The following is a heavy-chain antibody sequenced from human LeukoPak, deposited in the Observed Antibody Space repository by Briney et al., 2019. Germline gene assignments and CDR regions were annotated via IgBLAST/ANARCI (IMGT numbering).Heavy chain of an antibody. CDR2: INQDGSEK. J-gene: IGHJ4*02. Sequence: GGSLRLSCAASGFTFSSYWMTWVRQAPGKGLEWVANINQDGSEKYYVDSVKGRFTISRDNAKNSLYLQTNSLRAEDTAVYYCARWGAMGSGFIDYWGQGTLVTVSS. CDR1: GFTFSSYW. D-gene: IGHD6-19*01. CDR3: ARWGAMGSGFIDY. V-gene: IGHV3-7*01.